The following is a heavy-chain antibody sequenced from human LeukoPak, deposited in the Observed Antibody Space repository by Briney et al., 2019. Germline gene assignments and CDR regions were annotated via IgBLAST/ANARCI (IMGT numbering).Heavy chain of an antibody. CDR3: ARDQTPFV. Sequence: GGSPRLSCAASGFTHSNYWMTWVRQAPGKGLEWVANIKPDGSEKYYVDSVKGRFTISRDNAKNSLYLQMNSLRAEDTAVYYCARDQTPFVWGQGTLVTVSS. CDR1: GFTHSNYW. CDR2: IKPDGSEK. J-gene: IGHJ4*02. V-gene: IGHV3-7*01.